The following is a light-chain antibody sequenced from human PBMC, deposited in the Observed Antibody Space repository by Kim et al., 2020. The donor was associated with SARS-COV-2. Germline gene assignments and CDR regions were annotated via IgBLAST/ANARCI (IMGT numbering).Light chain of an antibody. J-gene: IGKJ4*01. Sequence: PGERATLSCRASQSVGNSLAWFQQKPGQAPRLLICETSSRATGIPARFSGSGSGTAFTLTISSLEPEDFAVYYCQQRYNWPLTFGGGTKVDIK. CDR1: QSVGNS. CDR3: QQRYNWPLT. V-gene: IGKV3-11*01. CDR2: ETS.